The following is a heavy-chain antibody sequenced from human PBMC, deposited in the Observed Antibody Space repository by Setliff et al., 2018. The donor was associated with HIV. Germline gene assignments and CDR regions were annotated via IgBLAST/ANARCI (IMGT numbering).Heavy chain of an antibody. CDR1: GASISSHY. CDR2: IYSTGSS. D-gene: IGHD3-22*01. Sequence: PSETLSLTCTVSGASISSHYWSWIRQPPGKGLEWIGYIYSTGSSNYNPSLKSRVTISVDTSKNQLSLNVTSVTAADTAVYYCARRLYDNSGYFGSWGQGTLVTVSS. J-gene: IGHJ4*02. CDR3: ARRLYDNSGYFGS. V-gene: IGHV4-59*11.